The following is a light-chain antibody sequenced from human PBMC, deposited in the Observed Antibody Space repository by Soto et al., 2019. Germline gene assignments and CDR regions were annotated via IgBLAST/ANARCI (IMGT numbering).Light chain of an antibody. CDR3: QQYNKWPRT. Sequence: EIVMTQSPAILSVSPGERATLSCTASQSVSSNLAWYQQKAGQAPRLLIYGASTRATGIPVRFSGSGSGTEFTLTISSLQSEDFAVYHCQQYNKWPRTFGQGTKVDIK. CDR2: GAS. CDR1: QSVSSN. J-gene: IGKJ1*01. V-gene: IGKV3-15*01.